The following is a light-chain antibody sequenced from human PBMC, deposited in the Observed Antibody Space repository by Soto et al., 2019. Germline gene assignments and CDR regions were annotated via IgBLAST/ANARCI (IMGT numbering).Light chain of an antibody. Sequence: ERVLTQSACTLSFSPGERSARSCMSSQSVSSRYLAWYQQKPGQGPRILIYGASSRDTGIPDRFSGSGSGTDFTLTISRQAPEDSAVYYCHQYGSSLRTFGQGTKVDIK. CDR3: HQYGSSLRT. J-gene: IGKJ1*01. CDR1: QSVSSRY. CDR2: GAS. V-gene: IGKV3-20*01.